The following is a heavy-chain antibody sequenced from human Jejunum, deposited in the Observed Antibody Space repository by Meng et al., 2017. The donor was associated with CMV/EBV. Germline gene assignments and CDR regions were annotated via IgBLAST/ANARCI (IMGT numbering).Heavy chain of an antibody. CDR1: DYPFPAYY. D-gene: IGHD1-26*01. Sequence: DYPFPAYYMHWVRQAPGQGLEWMGWINPNTGGTNYAQKFQGRVTMTRDTSTNTAYMELTRLRSDDTALYYCAKDGGSYLDYYFDYWGQGTLVTVSS. CDR3: AKDGGSYLDYYFDY. V-gene: IGHV1-2*02. J-gene: IGHJ4*02. CDR2: INPNTGGT.